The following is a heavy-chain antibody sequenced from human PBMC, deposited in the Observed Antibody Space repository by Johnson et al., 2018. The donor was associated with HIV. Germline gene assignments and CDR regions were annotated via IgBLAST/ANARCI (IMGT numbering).Heavy chain of an antibody. CDR2: IPGGGSV. D-gene: IGHD4-17*01. V-gene: IGHV3-20*04. CDR3: ARSPETGDRLWRAFDI. CDR1: GFIFDDYA. Sequence: VQLVESGGVVVQPGGSLRLSCAASGFIFDDYAMRWVRQAPGTGLAWVSVIPGGGSVLYAESVRGRFTISRDNSKNTLYLQMNSLRAEDTAVYYCARSPETGDRLWRAFDIWGQGTMVTVSS. J-gene: IGHJ3*02.